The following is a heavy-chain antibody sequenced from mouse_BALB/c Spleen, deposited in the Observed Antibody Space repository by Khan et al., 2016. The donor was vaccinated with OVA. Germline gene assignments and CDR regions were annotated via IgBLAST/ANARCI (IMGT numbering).Heavy chain of an antibody. CDR2: INPYNDYT. CDR1: GFTFTSYD. V-gene: IGHV1S136*01. Sequence: VQLKESGPELVKPWASVKMSCKASGFTFTSYDMHWVKQKPGQGLEWIGYINPYNDYTNFNEMFKGKAILTSDKFSSTAYIELSSLTTEDSAVYYCARGVYEQHNWFAYWGQGTLVTVSA. CDR3: ARGVYEQHNWFAY. J-gene: IGHJ3*01. D-gene: IGHD2-14*01.